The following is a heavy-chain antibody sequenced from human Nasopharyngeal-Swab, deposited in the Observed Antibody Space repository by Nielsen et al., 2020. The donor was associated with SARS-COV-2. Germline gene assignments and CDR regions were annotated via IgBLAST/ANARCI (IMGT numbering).Heavy chain of an antibody. J-gene: IGHJ3*02. Sequence: GSLRLSCTVSGVSISSYYWSWIRQPPGKGLEWIGYIHYSGSTNYNPSLKSRVTISVDTSKNQFSLKLSSVTAADTAVYYCARNPFEFDAFDIWGQGTMVTVSS. CDR2: IHYSGST. D-gene: IGHD3-16*01. V-gene: IGHV4-59*01. CDR1: GVSISSYY. CDR3: ARNPFEFDAFDI.